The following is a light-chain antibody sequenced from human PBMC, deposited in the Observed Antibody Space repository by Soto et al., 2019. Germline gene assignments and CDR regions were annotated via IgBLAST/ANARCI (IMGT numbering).Light chain of an antibody. CDR1: SSNIGTYT. CDR3: AAWDASLNGVI. Sequence: QSVLTQPHSASGTPGQRVTISCSGSSSNIGTYTVNWYQQVPGTAPKLLIYSNNQRPSGVPDRFSGSKSGTSASLAISGLQSEDEAEYYCAAWDASLNGVIFGGGTKLTVL. CDR2: SNN. V-gene: IGLV1-44*01. J-gene: IGLJ2*01.